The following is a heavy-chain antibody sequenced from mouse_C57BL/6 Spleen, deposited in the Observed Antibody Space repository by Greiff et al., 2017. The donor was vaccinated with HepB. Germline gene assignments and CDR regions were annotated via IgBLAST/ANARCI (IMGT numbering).Heavy chain of an antibody. Sequence: VQLQQSGAELVRPGASVTLSCKASGYTFTDYEMHWVKQTPVHGLEWIGAIDPETGGTAYNQKFKGKAILTADKASSTAYMELRSLTSEDSAVYYCTRWLLLLDYWGQGTTLTVSS. CDR1: GYTFTDYE. J-gene: IGHJ2*01. V-gene: IGHV1-15*01. D-gene: IGHD2-3*01. CDR2: IDPETGGT. CDR3: TRWLLLLDY.